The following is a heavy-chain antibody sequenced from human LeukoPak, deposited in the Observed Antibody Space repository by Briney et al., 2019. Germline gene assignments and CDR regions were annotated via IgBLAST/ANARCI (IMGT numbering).Heavy chain of an antibody. J-gene: IGHJ3*02. CDR1: GFTFSYAS. Sequence: PGGSLRLSCAASGFTFSYASLSWVRQAPGKGLEWVGRIKSKNDGGTADYAAPVKGRFSISRDDSRNTLYLQMNSLKIEDTALYYCATAFVNIVAVPGVGDVAFDIWGQGTVVTVSS. D-gene: IGHD2-2*01. V-gene: IGHV3-15*01. CDR3: ATAFVNIVAVPGVGDVAFDI. CDR2: IKSKNDGGTA.